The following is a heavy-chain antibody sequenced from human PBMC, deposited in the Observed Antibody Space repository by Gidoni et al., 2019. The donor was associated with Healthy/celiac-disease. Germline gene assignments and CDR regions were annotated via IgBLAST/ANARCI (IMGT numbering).Heavy chain of an antibody. CDR3: AIYSSGWYRAFDI. CDR1: GGSFSGYY. J-gene: IGHJ3*02. CDR2: INHSGST. Sequence: QVQLQQWGAGLLKPSETLSLTCAVYGGSFSGYYWSWIRQPPGKGLEWIGKINHSGSTNYNPSLKSRVTISVDTSKNQFSLKLSSVTAADTAVYYCAIYSSGWYRAFDIWGQGTMVTVSS. V-gene: IGHV4-34*01. D-gene: IGHD6-19*01.